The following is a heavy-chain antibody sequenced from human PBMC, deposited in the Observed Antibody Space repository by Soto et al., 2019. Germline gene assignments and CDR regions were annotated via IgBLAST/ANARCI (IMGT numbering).Heavy chain of an antibody. D-gene: IGHD1-26*01. V-gene: IGHV3-23*01. J-gene: IGHJ4*02. CDR1: GFTFTSYA. CDR2: ISGSGSGT. Sequence: XVSLRLSCAASGFTFTSYAMSWVRQAPGKGLEWVSVISGSGSGTYYADSVKGRFIISRDNSKNTLYLQMNSLRAEDTALYYCAKDISGTYYDFDYWGQGTLVTVSS. CDR3: AKDISGTYYDFDY.